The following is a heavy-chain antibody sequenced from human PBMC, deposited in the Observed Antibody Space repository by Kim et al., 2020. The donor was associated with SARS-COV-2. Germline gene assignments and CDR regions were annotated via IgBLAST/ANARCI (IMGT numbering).Heavy chain of an antibody. Sequence: GGSLRLSCAASGFTFSNFAMSWVRQAPGKGLQWVSGITGRGGGSSSYADSVKGRFTISSDNSKNTLFLQMNSLRVEDTALYYCAKDPYTSGWYRAGDSWGQGTQVTVSS. D-gene: IGHD6-19*01. V-gene: IGHV3-23*01. J-gene: IGHJ4*02. CDR3: AKDPYTSGWYRAGDS. CDR1: GFTFSNFA. CDR2: ITGRGGGSS.